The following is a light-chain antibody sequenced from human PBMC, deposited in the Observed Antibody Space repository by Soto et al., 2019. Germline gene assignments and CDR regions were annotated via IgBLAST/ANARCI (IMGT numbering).Light chain of an antibody. CDR1: SSDVGGYNY. CDR3: SSYKSSSTL. CDR2: DVS. J-gene: IGLJ2*01. V-gene: IGLV2-14*01. Sequence: QSAPTQPASVSRSPGQSITISCTGTSSDVGGYNYVSWYQQHPGKAPKLMIYDVSNRPSGVSNRFSGSKSGNTASLTISGLQAEDEADYYCSSYKSSSTLFGGGTKLTLL.